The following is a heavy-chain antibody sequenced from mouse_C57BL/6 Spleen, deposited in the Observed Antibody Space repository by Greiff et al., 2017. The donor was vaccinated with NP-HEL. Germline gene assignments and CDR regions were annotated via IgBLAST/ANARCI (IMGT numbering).Heavy chain of an antibody. CDR2: ISDGGSYT. J-gene: IGHJ4*01. D-gene: IGHD1-1*01. Sequence: EVMLVESGGGLVKPGGSLKLSCAASGFTFSSYAMSWVRQTPEKRLEWVATISDGGSYTYYPDNVKGRFTISRDNAKNNLYLQMSHLKSEDTAMYYCAREKGNYFLLDYWGQGTSVSVSS. CDR1: GFTFSSYA. CDR3: AREKGNYFLLDY. V-gene: IGHV5-4*01.